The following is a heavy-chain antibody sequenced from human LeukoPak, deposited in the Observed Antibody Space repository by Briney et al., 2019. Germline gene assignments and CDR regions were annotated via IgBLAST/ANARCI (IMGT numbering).Heavy chain of an antibody. CDR3: ATDHGFHYGAYFDY. CDR1: GFTINSFG. V-gene: IGHV3-30*03. Sequence: GGSLRLSCAASGFTINSFGMHWVRQAPGKGLEWVAVISYDGSNKYSADSVKGRFTISRDNSKNALYLQMSSLRPEDTAVYYCATDHGFHYGAYFDYWGQGTLVTVSS. J-gene: IGHJ4*02. D-gene: IGHD4-17*01. CDR2: ISYDGSNK.